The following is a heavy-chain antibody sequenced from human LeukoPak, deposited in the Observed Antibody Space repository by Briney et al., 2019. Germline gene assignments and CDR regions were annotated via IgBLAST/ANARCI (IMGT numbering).Heavy chain of an antibody. Sequence: GGSLRLSCAASGFTFSSYSMNWVRQAPGKGLEWVSSISSSSSYIYYADSVKGRFTISRDNAKNSLYLQMNSLRAEDTAVYYCAGDSPMVRGVIEGYWGQGTLVTVSS. CDR3: AGDSPMVRGVIEGY. CDR2: ISSSSSYI. D-gene: IGHD3-10*01. J-gene: IGHJ4*02. V-gene: IGHV3-21*01. CDR1: GFTFSSYS.